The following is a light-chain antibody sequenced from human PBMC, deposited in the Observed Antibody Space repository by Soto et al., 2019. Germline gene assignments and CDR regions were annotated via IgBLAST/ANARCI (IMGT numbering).Light chain of an antibody. Sequence: QSALTQPRSVSGSPGQSVTISCTGTSSDVGGYNYVSWYQQHPGKAPKLMIYDVTKRPSGVPDRFSGSKSGNTASLTISGLQAEDEADYFCGSYGGSYTLVLGGGTKLTVL. CDR1: SSDVGGYNY. V-gene: IGLV2-11*01. J-gene: IGLJ3*02. CDR3: GSYGGSYTLV. CDR2: DVT.